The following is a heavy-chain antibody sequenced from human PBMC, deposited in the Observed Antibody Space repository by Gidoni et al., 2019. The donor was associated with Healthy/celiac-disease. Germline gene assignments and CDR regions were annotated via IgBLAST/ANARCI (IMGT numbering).Heavy chain of an antibody. Sequence: EVKKPGSSVKVSCKASGGTLRSYAISWVRQAPGQGLEWMGGIIPIFGTANYAQKFQGRVTITADESTSTAYMELSSLRSEDTAVYYCARDRYYDSSGDPLGGDYWGQGTLVTVSS. CDR1: GGTLRSYA. CDR3: ARDRYYDSSGDPLGGDY. V-gene: IGHV1-69*01. CDR2: IIPIFGTA. D-gene: IGHD3-22*01. J-gene: IGHJ4*02.